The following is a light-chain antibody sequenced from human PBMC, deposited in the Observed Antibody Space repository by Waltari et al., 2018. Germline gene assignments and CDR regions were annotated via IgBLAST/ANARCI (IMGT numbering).Light chain of an antibody. Sequence: DIQMTQSPSSLSASVVDSVTITCRASQSISSSLNWYQQRPGKAPNLLIYAASSLQSGVPSRFSGSGSGRDFTLTISSLQPEDFATYYCQQSYSNLRTFGQGTKVEIK. CDR3: QQSYSNLRT. CDR2: AAS. V-gene: IGKV1-39*01. J-gene: IGKJ1*01. CDR1: QSISSS.